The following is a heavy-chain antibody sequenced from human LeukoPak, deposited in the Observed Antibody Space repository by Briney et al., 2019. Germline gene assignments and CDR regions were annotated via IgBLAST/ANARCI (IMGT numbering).Heavy chain of an antibody. Sequence: GQALKISCKGSRYSFTSYRIGWVRQIPGKGLEWMGIIYPSDSDSRYSTSFKAQVNISAEKSISPAYLQWSSQKASDSDMYYCARRGGNYYGFDYWGQGTLVTVSS. CDR3: ARRGGNYYGFDY. CDR1: RYSFTSYR. D-gene: IGHD1-26*01. J-gene: IGHJ4*02. V-gene: IGHV5-51*01. CDR2: IYPSDSDS.